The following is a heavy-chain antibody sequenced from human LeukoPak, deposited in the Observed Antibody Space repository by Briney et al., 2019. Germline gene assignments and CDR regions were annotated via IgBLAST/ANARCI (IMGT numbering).Heavy chain of an antibody. V-gene: IGHV1-18*04. CDR1: GYTFTGYY. Sequence: VASVKVSCKASGYTFTGYYMHWVRQAPGLGLEWMGWISAYNGNTNYAQKLQGRVTMTTDTSTSTAYMELRSLRSDDTAVYYCARGRFLEWLLPWGQGTLVTVSS. CDR3: ARGRFLEWLLP. CDR2: ISAYNGNT. J-gene: IGHJ4*02. D-gene: IGHD3-3*01.